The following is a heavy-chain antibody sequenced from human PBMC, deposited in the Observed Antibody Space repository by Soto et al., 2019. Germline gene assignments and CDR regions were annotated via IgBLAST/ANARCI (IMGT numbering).Heavy chain of an antibody. CDR2: IYPGDSDT. D-gene: IGHD6-19*01. CDR1: SSW. J-gene: IGHJ4*01. CDR3: ARDPIHGWNPHSAY. V-gene: IGHV5-51*01. Sequence: SSWLGWVRQMTGKGLEWMGIIYPGDSDTRYSPSFQGHVTISVDKSISTAYLQWSSLEASDTAISYCARDPIHGWNPHSAYWRNGTLDPV.